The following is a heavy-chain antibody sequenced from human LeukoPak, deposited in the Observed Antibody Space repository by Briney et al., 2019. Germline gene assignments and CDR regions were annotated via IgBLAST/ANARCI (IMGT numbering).Heavy chain of an antibody. D-gene: IGHD3-10*01. Sequence: GESLQISCKGSGYSFTTYWIGWVRQLPGKGLEWMGIIYPGDADTRYSPSFQGQVTISADKSISTAYLQWRSLKASDTAMYYCARSRAPRIGSPFDYWGQGTLVTVSS. CDR3: ARSRAPRIGSPFDY. V-gene: IGHV5-51*01. CDR1: GYSFTTYW. J-gene: IGHJ4*02. CDR2: IYPGDADT.